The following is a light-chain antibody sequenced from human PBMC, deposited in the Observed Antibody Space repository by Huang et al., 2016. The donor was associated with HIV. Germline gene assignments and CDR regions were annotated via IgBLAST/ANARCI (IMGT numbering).Light chain of an antibody. Sequence: DIQMTQSPSSLSASVGDRVTITCQASQDISNYLNWYQQKLGKAPKLLMYDASNLETGVPSRFSGSGSGTDFTFTINSLQPEDIATYYCQQYDNLPFTFGPGTKVDIK. CDR3: QQYDNLPFT. V-gene: IGKV1-33*01. CDR1: QDISNY. J-gene: IGKJ3*01. CDR2: DAS.